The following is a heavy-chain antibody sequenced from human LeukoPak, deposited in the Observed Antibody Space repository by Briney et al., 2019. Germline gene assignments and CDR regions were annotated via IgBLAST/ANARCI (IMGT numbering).Heavy chain of an antibody. J-gene: IGHJ3*02. V-gene: IGHV3-21*01. CDR3: ARDIVGATGFGDAFDI. Sequence: GGSLRLSCAASGFTFSSYSMNWVRQAPGKGLEWVSSISSSSSYIYYADSVKGRFTISRDNSKNSLYLQMNSLRAEDTAVYYCARDIVGATGFGDAFDIWGQGTMVTVSS. D-gene: IGHD1-26*01. CDR2: ISSSSSYI. CDR1: GFTFSSYS.